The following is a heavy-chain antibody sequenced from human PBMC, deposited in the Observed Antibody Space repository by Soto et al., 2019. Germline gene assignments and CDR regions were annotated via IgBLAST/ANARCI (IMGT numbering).Heavy chain of an antibody. V-gene: IGHV4-34*01. J-gene: IGHJ4*02. Sequence: SETLSLTCAVYGGSFSGYYWSWIRQPPGKGLEWIGEINHSGSTNYNPSLKSRVTISVDTPKNQFSLKLSSVTAADTAVYYCARGGFLLRYFDWLPEPIDYWGQGTLVTVSS. CDR3: ARGGFLLRYFDWLPEPIDY. CDR1: GGSFSGYY. CDR2: INHSGST. D-gene: IGHD3-9*01.